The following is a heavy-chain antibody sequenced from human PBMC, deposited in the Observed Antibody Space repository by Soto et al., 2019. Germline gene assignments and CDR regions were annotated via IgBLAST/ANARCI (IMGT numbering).Heavy chain of an antibody. D-gene: IGHD4-4*01. Sequence: ASVKVSCRASGYSFIDYYMHWVRPAPGQGLEWVGITNPGAGSTTYAQKFQGRVSMTSDTPTSAVYMELSSLRNEDTAVYYCARGGDRMTTEY. CDR3: ARGGDRMTTEY. CDR2: TNPGAGST. V-gene: IGHV1-46*01. CDR1: GYSFIDYY. J-gene: IGHJ1*01.